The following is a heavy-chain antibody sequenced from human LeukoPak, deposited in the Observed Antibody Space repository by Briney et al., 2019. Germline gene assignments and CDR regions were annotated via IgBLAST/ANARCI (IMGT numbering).Heavy chain of an antibody. CDR2: INPNSGGT. Sequence: ASVKVSCKASGYTFTGYYMHWVRQAPGQGLEWMGWINPNSGGTNYAQKFQGRVTMTRDTSISTAYMELSRLRSDDTAVYYCARGTSGSYLKYYFDYWGQGTLVTVSS. CDR1: GYTFTGYY. CDR3: ARGTSGSYLKYYFDY. V-gene: IGHV1-2*02. D-gene: IGHD1-26*01. J-gene: IGHJ4*02.